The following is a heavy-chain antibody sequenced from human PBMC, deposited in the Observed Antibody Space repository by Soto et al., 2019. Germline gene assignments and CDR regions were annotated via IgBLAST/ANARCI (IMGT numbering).Heavy chain of an antibody. V-gene: IGHV1-8*01. CDR2: MNTNSGDT. J-gene: IGHJ5*02. D-gene: IGHD3-3*01. CDR1: GYTFTNYD. CDR3: ARAPLVGFSEWLPVYYNWFDP. Sequence: QVHLVQSGAEVKRPGASVTVSCRASGYTFTNYDINWVRQATGQGLEWMGWMNTNSGDTGYAQNFQGRVTMTKNTSTSTAYMELSSLRSDDTAVYYGARAPLVGFSEWLPVYYNWFDPWGQGTLVTVSS.